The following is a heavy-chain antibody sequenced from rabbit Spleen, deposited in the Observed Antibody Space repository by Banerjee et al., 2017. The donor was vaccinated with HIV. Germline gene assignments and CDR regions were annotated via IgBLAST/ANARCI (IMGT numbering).Heavy chain of an antibody. CDR1: GFDFSTYG. CDR3: ARDASSSGYYRDTRLDL. V-gene: IGHV1S47*01. CDR2: IDPVFGIT. J-gene: IGHJ3*01. Sequence: QEQLVESGGGLVQPGGSLKLSCKASGFDFSTYGVNWVRQAPGKGLEWIGYIDPVFGITYYASWVNGRFTISSHNAQNTVSLQMNSLTAADTATYFCARDASSSGYYRDTRLDLWAQGPSSPS. D-gene: IGHD1-1*01.